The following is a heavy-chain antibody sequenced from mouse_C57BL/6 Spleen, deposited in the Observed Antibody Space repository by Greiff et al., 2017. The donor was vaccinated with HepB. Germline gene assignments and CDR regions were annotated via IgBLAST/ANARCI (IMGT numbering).Heavy chain of an antibody. CDR3: AGGVYLKRFAY. CDR2: ISYDGSN. Sequence: EVKLLESGPGLVKPSQSLSLTCSVTGYSITSGYYWNWIRQFPGNKLEWMGYISYDGSNNYNPSLKNRISITRDTSKNQFFLKLNSVTTEDTATYYCAGGVYLKRFAYWGQGTLVTVSA. CDR1: GYSITSGYY. D-gene: IGHD1-3*01. V-gene: IGHV3-6*01. J-gene: IGHJ3*01.